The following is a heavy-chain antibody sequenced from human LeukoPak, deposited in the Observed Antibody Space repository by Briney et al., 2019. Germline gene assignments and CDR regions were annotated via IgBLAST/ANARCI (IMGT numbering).Heavy chain of an antibody. Sequence: ASVKVSCKASGYTFTGYYMHWVRQAPGQGLEWMGWINPNSGGTNYAQKFQGRVTMTRDTSISTAYMELSRLRSDDTAVYYYARGRITMVRGVIITCWFDPWGQGTLVTVSS. CDR1: GYTFTGYY. V-gene: IGHV1-2*02. J-gene: IGHJ5*02. CDR3: ARGRITMVRGVIITCWFDP. D-gene: IGHD3-10*01. CDR2: INPNSGGT.